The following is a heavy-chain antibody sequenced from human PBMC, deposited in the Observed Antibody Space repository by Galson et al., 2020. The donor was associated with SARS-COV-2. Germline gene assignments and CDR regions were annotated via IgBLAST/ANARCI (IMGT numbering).Heavy chain of an antibody. CDR3: AREGQNSMRYYYGMDV. CDR1: GYTFTGYY. Sequence: ASVKVSCKASGYTFTGYYMHWVRQAPGQGLEWMGWINPNSGGTNYAQKFQGWVTMTRDTSISTAYMELSRLRSDDTAVYYCAREGQNSMRYYYGMDVWGQGTTVTVSS. CDR2: INPNSGGT. V-gene: IGHV1-2*04. D-gene: IGHD3-3*02. J-gene: IGHJ6*02.